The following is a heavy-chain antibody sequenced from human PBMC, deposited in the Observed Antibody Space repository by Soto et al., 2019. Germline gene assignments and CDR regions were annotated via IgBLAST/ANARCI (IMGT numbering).Heavy chain of an antibody. CDR2: IIPIFGTA. CDR1: GGTFSSYA. Sequence: GASVKVSCKASGGTFSSYAISWVRQAPGQGLEWMGGIIPIFGTANYAQKFQGRVTITADESTSTAYMELSSLRSEDTAVYYCASCSSIRCYSPPGAMDVSGQGPTVTLS. J-gene: IGHJ6*02. D-gene: IGHD2-2*01. V-gene: IGHV1-69*13. CDR3: ASCSSIRCYSPPGAMDV.